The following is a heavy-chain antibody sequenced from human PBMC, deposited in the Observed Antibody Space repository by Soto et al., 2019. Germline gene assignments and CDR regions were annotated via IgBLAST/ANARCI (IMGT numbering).Heavy chain of an antibody. D-gene: IGHD3-10*01. V-gene: IGHV4-34*01. J-gene: IGHJ4*02. Sequence: QGQLQQGGAGLLKPSETLCLTCAVYGGSFSGCYWSWIRQPPGKGLEWIGEINHSGSTNYNPSHKSRVTTSVDTSKNQFPLKLSSVTASDTAVYYCARLRYYGSGYVGWGQGTLVTVSS. CDR3: ARLRYYGSGYVG. CDR1: GGSFSGCY. CDR2: INHSGST.